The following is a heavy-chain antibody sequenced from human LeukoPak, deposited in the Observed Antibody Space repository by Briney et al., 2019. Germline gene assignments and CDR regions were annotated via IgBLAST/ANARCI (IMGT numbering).Heavy chain of an antibody. CDR1: GGSISSYY. CDR2: IYTSGST. Sequence: SSETLSLTCTVSGGSISSYYWSWIRQPAGKGLEWIGRIYTSGSTNYNPSLKSRVTMSVDTSKNQFSLKLSSVTAADTAVYYCAREYPTLLTSGAYDAFDIWGQGTMVTVSS. V-gene: IGHV4-4*07. D-gene: IGHD3-10*01. J-gene: IGHJ3*02. CDR3: AREYPTLLTSGAYDAFDI.